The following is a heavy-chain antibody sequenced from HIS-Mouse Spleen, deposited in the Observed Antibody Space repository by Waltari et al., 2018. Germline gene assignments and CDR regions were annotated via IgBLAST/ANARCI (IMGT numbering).Heavy chain of an antibody. V-gene: IGHV1-18*01. D-gene: IGHD3-3*01. CDR3: ARSESRFLEWLDWFDP. Sequence: QVQLVQSGAEVKKPGASVKVSCKASGYTFTSYGISGVRQAPGQGLEWMVWVSAYNGSPNYAQKLQGRVTMTTDTSTSTAYMELRSLRSDDTAVYYCARSESRFLEWLDWFDPWGQGTLVTVSS. CDR1: GYTFTSYG. CDR2: VSAYNGSP. J-gene: IGHJ5*02.